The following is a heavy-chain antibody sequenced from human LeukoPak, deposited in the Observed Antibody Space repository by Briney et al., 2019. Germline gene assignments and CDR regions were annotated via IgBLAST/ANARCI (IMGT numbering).Heavy chain of an antibody. CDR3: ARDGRGYYDSSGYQYGMDV. D-gene: IGHD3-22*01. J-gene: IGHJ6*02. CDR1: GYTFTGYY. V-gene: IGHV1-2*04. Sequence: ASVKVSCKASGYTFTGYYMHWVRQAPGQGLEWMGWINPNSGGTNYAQKFQGWVTMTRDTSISTAYMELSRLRSDDTAVYYCARDGRGYYDSSGYQYGMDVWGQGTTVTVSS. CDR2: INPNSGGT.